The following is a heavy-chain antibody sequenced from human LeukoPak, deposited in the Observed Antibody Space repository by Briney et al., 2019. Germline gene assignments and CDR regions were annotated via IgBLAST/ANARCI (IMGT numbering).Heavy chain of an antibody. V-gene: IGHV4-34*01. D-gene: IGHD2-2*01. CDR2: INHSGST. J-gene: IGHJ4*02. CDR1: GGSFSGYY. Sequence: SETLSLTCGVYGGSFSGYYWSWIRQPPGKGLEWIGEINHSGSTNYNPSLKSRVTISVDTSKNQFSLKLSSVTAADTAVYYCARCPQPVRVYYFDYWGQGTLVTVSS. CDR3: ARCPQPVRVYYFDY.